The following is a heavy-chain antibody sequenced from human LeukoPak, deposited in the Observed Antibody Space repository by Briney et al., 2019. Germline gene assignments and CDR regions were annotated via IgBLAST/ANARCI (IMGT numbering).Heavy chain of an antibody. D-gene: IGHD3-9*01. V-gene: IGHV1-18*01. CDR1: GYTFTIYG. CDR3: AREGLRYFDWLLPGEGYYYGMDV. J-gene: IGHJ6*02. CDR2: ISAYNGNT. Sequence: ASVKVSCKASGYTFTIYGISWVRQAPGQGLEWMGWISAYNGNTNYAQKLQGRVTMTTDTSTSTAYMELRSLRSDDTAVYYCAREGLRYFDWLLPGEGYYYGMDVWGQGTTVTVSS.